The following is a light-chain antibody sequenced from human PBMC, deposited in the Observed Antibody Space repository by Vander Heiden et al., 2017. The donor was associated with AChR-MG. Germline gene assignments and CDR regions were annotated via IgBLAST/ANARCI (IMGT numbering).Light chain of an antibody. V-gene: IGLV1-40*01. CDR2: ANN. CDR1: RRNTAAGYD. CDR3: QSYDNRLNAVV. J-gene: IGLJ2*01. Sequence: QSVLTQPPSVSGAPGQRVTISCTGSRRNTAAGYDVQWYQQLPGTTPRLLIYANNNRPSGVPDRFSGSKSGTSASLAITGLQAEDEADYYCQSYDNRLNAVVFGGGTKLTVL.